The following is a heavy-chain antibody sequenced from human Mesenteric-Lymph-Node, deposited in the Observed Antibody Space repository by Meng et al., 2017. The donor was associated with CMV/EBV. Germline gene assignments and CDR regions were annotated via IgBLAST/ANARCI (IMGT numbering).Heavy chain of an antibody. CDR2: TYYRSKWYN. D-gene: IGHD6-19*01. J-gene: IGHJ4*02. CDR1: GDSVSCDTAA. Sequence: SGDSVSCDTAACIRQSPSRGLEWLGRTYYRSKWYNDYAVSVKSRITINPDTSKNQFSLQLNSVTPEDTAVYYCARDPNSSGWYYFDYWGQGTLVTVSS. CDR3: ARDPNSSGWYYFDY. V-gene: IGHV6-1*01.